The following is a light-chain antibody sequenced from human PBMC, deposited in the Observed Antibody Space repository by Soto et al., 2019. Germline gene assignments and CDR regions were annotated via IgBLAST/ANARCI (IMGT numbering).Light chain of an antibody. CDR1: QSVLYRSNNKKY. CDR3: QQYYSTPHS. CDR2: WAS. Sequence: DIVMTQSPDSLAVSLGERATINCKSSQSVLYRSNNKKYLAWYQQKPGQPPKLLIYWASTRESGVPDRFSGSGSGPDFTLTISSLQAEDVAVYYCQQYYSTPHSFGGGTKVEIK. V-gene: IGKV4-1*01. J-gene: IGKJ4*01.